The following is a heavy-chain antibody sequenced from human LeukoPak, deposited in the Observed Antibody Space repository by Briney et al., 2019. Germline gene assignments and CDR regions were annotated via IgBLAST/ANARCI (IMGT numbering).Heavy chain of an antibody. D-gene: IGHD3-10*01. Sequence: GASVKVSCKTSGFTFSAYGIAWVRQAPGHGPEWMGWISNHNGNTKYAQKFQDRITVTTETSTGTASMELRSLKPDDTGIYYCTRGVALATVYYFDFWGRRTQVTVAS. CDR1: GFTFSAYG. J-gene: IGHJ4*02. V-gene: IGHV1-18*04. CDR3: TRGVALATVYYFDF. CDR2: ISNHNGNT.